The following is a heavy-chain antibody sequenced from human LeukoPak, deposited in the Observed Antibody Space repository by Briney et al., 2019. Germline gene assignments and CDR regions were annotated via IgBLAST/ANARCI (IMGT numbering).Heavy chain of an antibody. CDR2: ISSSGSTI. CDR3: ARAPYDSSAHRYWYFDL. CDR1: GFTFSDYY. Sequence: GALRLSCAASGFTFSDYYMSWIRQAPGKGLEWVSYISSSGSTIYYAGSVKGRFTISRDNAKNSLYLQMNSLRAEDTAVYYCARAPYDSSAHRYWYFDLWGRGTLVTVSS. J-gene: IGHJ2*01. V-gene: IGHV3-11*01. D-gene: IGHD3-22*01.